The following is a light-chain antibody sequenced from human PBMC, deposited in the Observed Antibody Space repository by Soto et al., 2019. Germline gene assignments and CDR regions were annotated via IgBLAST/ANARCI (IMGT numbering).Light chain of an antibody. CDR3: HQRGNWPPHT. CDR1: QSISTY. J-gene: IGKJ2*01. V-gene: IGKV3-11*01. Sequence: EIVLTQSPATLSLSPGERATLSCRASQSISTYLAWYQQKPGQAPRLLIYDASNRATGIPARFSGSGSGTDFTLTISSLEPEDFAVYYCHQRGNWPPHTFGQGTKLEIK. CDR2: DAS.